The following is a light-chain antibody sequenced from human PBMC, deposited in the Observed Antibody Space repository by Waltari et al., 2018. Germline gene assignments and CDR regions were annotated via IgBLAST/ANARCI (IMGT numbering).Light chain of an antibody. CDR3: CSYAGSAISV. CDR1: TSDVGKYNL. CDR2: DVN. Sequence: QSALTQTATVSGSPGQSITISCTGTTSDVGKYNLVSWYQQHPGKAPTLIIYDVNKRPSGVSNRCSGSKSGNTASLTISGLQAADEAYYYCCSYAGSAISVFGGGTKVTVL. J-gene: IGLJ3*02. V-gene: IGLV2-23*02.